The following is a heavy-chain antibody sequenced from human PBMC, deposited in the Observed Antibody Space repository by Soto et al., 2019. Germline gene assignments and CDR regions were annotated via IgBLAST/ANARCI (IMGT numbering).Heavy chain of an antibody. D-gene: IGHD3-3*01. CDR3: ARGGYYDFWRAHQRVTAY. CDR2: MNPNSGNT. Sequence: ASVKVSCKASGYTFINYDINWVRQATGQGLEWMGWMNPNSGNTGYAQKFQGRFTMTRNTSISTAYMELSSLRAEDTAVYYCARGGYYDFWRAHQRVTAYWGQ. V-gene: IGHV1-8*01. CDR1: GYTFINYD. J-gene: IGHJ4*02.